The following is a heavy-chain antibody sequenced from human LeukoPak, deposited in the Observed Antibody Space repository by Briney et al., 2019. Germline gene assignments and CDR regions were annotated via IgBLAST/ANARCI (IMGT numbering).Heavy chain of an antibody. CDR2: IFFDGST. D-gene: IGHD2-15*01. Sequence: PSETLSLTCSVSGGSINSRSYSWGWIRQPPGKALEWIGTIFFDGSTYYNPSLKSRVLISVDTSKKKFSLKLTSVTAADTAVYYSARQESAATLYYFDYWGQGALVAVSS. V-gene: IGHV4-39*01. J-gene: IGHJ4*02. CDR1: GGSINSRSYS. CDR3: ARQESAATLYYFDY.